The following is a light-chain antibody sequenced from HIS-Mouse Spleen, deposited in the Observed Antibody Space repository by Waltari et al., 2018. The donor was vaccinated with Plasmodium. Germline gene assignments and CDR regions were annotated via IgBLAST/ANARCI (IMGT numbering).Light chain of an antibody. CDR3: YSTDSSGNHRV. CDR2: EDS. Sequence: SYELTQPPSVSVSPGQTARITCSGDALPTKYAYWYQQKSGQAPVLVIYEDSKRPSGIPERFSGSISGTMATLTISGAQVEDEADYYCYSTDSSGNHRVFGGGTKLTVL. J-gene: IGLJ3*02. V-gene: IGLV3-10*01. CDR1: ALPTKY.